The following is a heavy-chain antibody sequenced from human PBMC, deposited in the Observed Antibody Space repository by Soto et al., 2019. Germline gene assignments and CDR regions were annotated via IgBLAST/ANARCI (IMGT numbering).Heavy chain of an antibody. CDR2: VFYSGRT. V-gene: IGHV4-39*01. D-gene: IGHD2-21*01. J-gene: IGHJ4*02. Sequence: QLQLQESGPGLVKPSETLSLTCTVSGASISSSSYYWGWIRQPPGKGLEWIGSVFYSGRTYYNPSLKSRLTISVDTSTNPFSVKLSSVTAADTAVYYWAIQTFGDTCLGGIDYWGQGALVTVSS. CDR3: AIQTFGDTCLGGIDY. CDR1: GASISSSSYY.